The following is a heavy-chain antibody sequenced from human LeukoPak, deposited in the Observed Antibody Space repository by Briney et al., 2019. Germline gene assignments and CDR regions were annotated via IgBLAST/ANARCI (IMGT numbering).Heavy chain of an antibody. CDR3: ARRVRGYCSGGSCSGAYYYYYMDV. CDR2: IYYSGST. CDR1: GGSISSSSYY. V-gene: IGHV4-39*07. J-gene: IGHJ6*03. Sequence: SETLSLTCTVSGGSISSSSYYWGWIRQPPGKGLEWIGSIYYSGSTYYNPSLKSRVTISVDTSKNQFSLKLSSVTAADTAVYYCARRVRGYCSGGSCSGAYYYYYMDVWGKGTTVTVSS. D-gene: IGHD2-15*01.